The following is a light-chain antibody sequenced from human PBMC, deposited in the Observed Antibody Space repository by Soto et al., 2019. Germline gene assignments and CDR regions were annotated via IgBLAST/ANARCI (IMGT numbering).Light chain of an antibody. CDR3: QQYNVWPGYT. J-gene: IGKJ2*01. CDR2: GAS. CDR1: QSVSSN. V-gene: IGKV3-15*01. Sequence: EIVMTQSPATLSVSPGERATLSCRASQSVSSNLAWYQQKPGQAPRLLIYGASTRVTGIPARFSGSGSGTEFTLTISSLQSEDFAVYYCQQYNVWPGYTFGQGTKLEI.